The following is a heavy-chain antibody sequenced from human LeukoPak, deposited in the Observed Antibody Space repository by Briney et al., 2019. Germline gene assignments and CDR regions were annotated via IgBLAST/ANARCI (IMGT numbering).Heavy chain of an antibody. J-gene: IGHJ4*02. D-gene: IGHD2-8*01. CDR2: LNHSGGT. Sequence: PSETLSLTCAVYGVSFSGYYWSWIRQPPGKGLEWIGELNHSGGTKYNPTLKSRVTISIDPPENQFSLQLSSVTAADPAVYYCARIRCGHTNGICYNYWGQGTLVTVSS. V-gene: IGHV4-34*01. CDR3: ARIRCGHTNGICYNY. CDR1: GVSFSGYY.